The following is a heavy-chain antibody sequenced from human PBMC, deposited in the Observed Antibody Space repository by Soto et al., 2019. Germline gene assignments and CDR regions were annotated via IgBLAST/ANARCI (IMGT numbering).Heavy chain of an antibody. J-gene: IGHJ6*03. CDR2: IYYSGST. V-gene: IGHV4-59*01. Sequence: SETLSLTCTVSGGSISSYYWSWIRQPPGKGLEWIGYIYYSGSTNYNPSLKSRVTISVDTSKNQFSLKLSSVTAADTAVYYCARTPLNYDILTGYSYYYYMDVWGKGTTVTVSS. CDR1: GGSISSYY. D-gene: IGHD3-9*01. CDR3: ARTPLNYDILTGYSYYYYMDV.